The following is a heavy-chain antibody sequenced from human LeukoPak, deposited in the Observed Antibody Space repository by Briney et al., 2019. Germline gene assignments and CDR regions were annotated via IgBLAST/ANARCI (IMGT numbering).Heavy chain of an antibody. D-gene: IGHD3-22*01. CDR3: ASSSGYYLYGMDV. Sequence: PSETLSLTCTVSGGSISSYYWSWIRQPPGKGLEWIGCISDSGSTNYNPSLKSRVTISVDASKNQFSLKLNSVTAADTAIYYCASSSGYYLYGMDVWGQGTTVTVSS. J-gene: IGHJ6*02. CDR1: GGSISSYY. V-gene: IGHV4-59*08. CDR2: ISDSGST.